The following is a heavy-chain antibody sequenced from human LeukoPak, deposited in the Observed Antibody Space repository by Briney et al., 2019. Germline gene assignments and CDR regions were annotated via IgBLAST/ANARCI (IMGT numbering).Heavy chain of an antibody. CDR1: GFTFSNYA. Sequence: GGSLRLSCAASGFTFSNYAMSWVRQAPGKGLEWVSGISGSGGSTYYADSVKGRFTISRDNSKNTLYLQMNSLRAEDTAVYYCAKGSSSYYFAFDIWGQGTTVTVSP. CDR3: AKGSSSYYFAFDI. CDR2: ISGSGGST. J-gene: IGHJ3*02. V-gene: IGHV3-23*01. D-gene: IGHD6-13*01.